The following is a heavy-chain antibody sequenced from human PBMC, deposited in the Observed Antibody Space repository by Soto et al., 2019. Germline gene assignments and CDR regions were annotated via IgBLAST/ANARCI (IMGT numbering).Heavy chain of an antibody. CDR1: GGSISSYY. CDR3: ARGRRMRGMDV. Sequence: PSETLSLTCTVSGGSISSYYWSWIRQPPGKGLEWIGYIYYSGSTNYNPSLKSRVTISVDTSKNQFSLKLSSVTAADTAVYYCARGRRMRGMDVWGQGTTVTVSS. V-gene: IGHV4-59*01. J-gene: IGHJ6*02. CDR2: IYYSGST.